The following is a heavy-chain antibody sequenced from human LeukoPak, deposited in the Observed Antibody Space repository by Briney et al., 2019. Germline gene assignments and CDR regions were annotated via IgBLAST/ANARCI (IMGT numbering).Heavy chain of an antibody. J-gene: IGHJ6*01. CDR2: IYYSGST. D-gene: IGHD6-13*01. V-gene: IGHV4-30-4*08. Sequence: PSETLSLTCTVSGGSISSGGYYWSWIRQHPGKGLEWIGYIYYSGSTNYNPSLKSRVTMSVDSSQSQFSLNLRSVTAADTAVYYCASSSHSSWGRYYYGFNVWGQGTSVTVSS. CDR1: GGSISSGGYY. CDR3: ASSSHSSWGRYYYGFNV.